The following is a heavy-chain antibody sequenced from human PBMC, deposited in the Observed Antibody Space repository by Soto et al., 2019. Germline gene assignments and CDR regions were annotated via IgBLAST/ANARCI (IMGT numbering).Heavy chain of an antibody. Sequence: ASVKVSCKASGYTFITYYMHWVRQAPGQGLEWMGIINPTGGSTTYAQKFQGRVTMTRDTSTSTVYMELSSLRSEDTAVYYCARHLDSSGWYYFDYWGQGTLVTSPQ. V-gene: IGHV1-46*03. CDR3: ARHLDSSGWYYFDY. J-gene: IGHJ4*02. D-gene: IGHD6-19*01. CDR2: INPTGGST. CDR1: GYTFITYY.